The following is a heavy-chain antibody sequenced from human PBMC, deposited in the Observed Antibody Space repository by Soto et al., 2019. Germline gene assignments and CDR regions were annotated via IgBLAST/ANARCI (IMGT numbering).Heavy chain of an antibody. Sequence: AGGSLRLSCAASGFTFTRFSMNWVRQAPGKGLEWVSSISSTTNYIYYGDSMKGRFTISRDNAKNSLYLEMNSLRAEDTAVYYCARESEDLTSNFDYWGQGTLVTVSS. V-gene: IGHV3-21*06. CDR1: GFTFTRFS. J-gene: IGHJ4*02. CDR2: ISSTTNYI. CDR3: ARESEDLTSNFDY.